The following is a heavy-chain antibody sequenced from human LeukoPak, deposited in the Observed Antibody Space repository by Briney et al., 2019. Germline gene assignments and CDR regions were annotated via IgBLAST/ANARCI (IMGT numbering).Heavy chain of an antibody. CDR1: GSTFSSYA. Sequence: ASVKVSCKASGSTFSSYAISWVRQAPGQGLEWMGGIIPIFGTANYAQKFQGRVTITADESTRTAYMELSSLRSEDTAVYYCAREDSSGWYRGLSDPWGQGTLVTVSS. CDR3: AREDSSGWYRGLSDP. D-gene: IGHD6-19*01. V-gene: IGHV1-69*13. J-gene: IGHJ5*02. CDR2: IIPIFGTA.